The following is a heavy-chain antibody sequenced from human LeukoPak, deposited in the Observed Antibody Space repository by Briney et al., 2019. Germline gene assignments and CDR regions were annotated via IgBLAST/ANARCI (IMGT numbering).Heavy chain of an antibody. CDR1: GFTFSSYG. Sequence: PGRSLRLSCAASGFTFSSYGMHWVRQAPGKGLEWVAVIWYDGSNKYYADSVKGRFTISRDNSKNTLYLQMNSLRAEDTAVYYCARDIKGAAAGTAGYYYYGMDVWGQGTTVTVSS. V-gene: IGHV3-33*01. D-gene: IGHD6-13*01. CDR2: IWYDGSNK. CDR3: ARDIKGAAAGTAGYYYYGMDV. J-gene: IGHJ6*02.